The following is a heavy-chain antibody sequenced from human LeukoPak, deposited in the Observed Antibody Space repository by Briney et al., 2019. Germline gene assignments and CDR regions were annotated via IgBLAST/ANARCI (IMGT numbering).Heavy chain of an antibody. V-gene: IGHV3-23*01. J-gene: IGHJ4*02. CDR1: GFTFSSYA. Sequence: QPGGSLRLSCIASGFTFSSYAMSWVRQAPGKGLEWVSAIEATGVATWYPDSVRGRFTISRDKSKNTVYLQMNSLRVEDTALYYCTRDRDYPRDQFDYWGQGTLVTVSS. CDR3: TRDRDYPRDQFDY. CDR2: IEATGVAT. D-gene: IGHD4-17*01.